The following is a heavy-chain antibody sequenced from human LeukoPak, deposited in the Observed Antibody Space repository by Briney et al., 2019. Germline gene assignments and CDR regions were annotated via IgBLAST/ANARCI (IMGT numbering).Heavy chain of an antibody. V-gene: IGHV4-59*01. Sequence: SETLSLTCTVSDGSITNYDWSWVRQPPGKGLEFIGHVHYSGSTNYNPSLRSRVTISIDTSKKHFFLKLRSVTAADTAVYYCATGYGDFRVEGRYFYSWGQGTLVTVSS. D-gene: IGHD4-17*01. CDR3: ATGYGDFRVEGRYFYS. J-gene: IGHJ4*02. CDR2: VHYSGST. CDR1: DGSITNYD.